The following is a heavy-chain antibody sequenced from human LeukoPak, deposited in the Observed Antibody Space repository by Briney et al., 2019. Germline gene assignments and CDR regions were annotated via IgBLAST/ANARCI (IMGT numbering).Heavy chain of an antibody. CDR3: ARRIAAAIDY. V-gene: IGHV3-53*01. CDR1: GFTVSSNY. Sequence: AGGSLRLSCAASGFTVSSNYMSWVRQAPGKGLEWVSVIYSGGSTYYADSVKGRFTVSRDNSKNTLYLQMNSLRAEDTAVYYCARRIAAAIDYWGQGTLVTVSS. CDR2: IYSGGST. D-gene: IGHD6-13*01. J-gene: IGHJ4*02.